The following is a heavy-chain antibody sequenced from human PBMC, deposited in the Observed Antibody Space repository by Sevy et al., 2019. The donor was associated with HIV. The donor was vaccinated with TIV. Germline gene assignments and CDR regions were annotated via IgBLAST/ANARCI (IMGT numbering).Heavy chain of an antibody. CDR3: AKDRIAAALRNWFDP. D-gene: IGHD6-13*01. CDR1: GFPFSSYA. V-gene: IGHV3-23*01. CDR2: ISGSGGGP. Sequence: GESLKISCAASGFPFSSYAMNWVRQAPGKGLEWVSAISGSGGGPYYADSVKGRFTISRDNSKNTLYLQMNSLRAEDTAVYYCAKDRIAAALRNWFDPWGQGTLVTVSS. J-gene: IGHJ5*02.